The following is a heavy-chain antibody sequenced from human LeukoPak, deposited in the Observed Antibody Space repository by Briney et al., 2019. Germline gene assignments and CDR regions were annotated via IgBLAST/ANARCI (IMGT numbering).Heavy chain of an antibody. Sequence: GGSLRLSCAASGFTFSDYYMSWIRQAPGKGVEWVSYISSSGSTIYYADSVKGRFTISRDNAKNSLYLQMNSLRAEDTAVYYCERDRYGDYFDYWGQGTLVTVSS. CDR2: ISSSGSTI. J-gene: IGHJ4*02. D-gene: IGHD4-17*01. V-gene: IGHV3-11*01. CDR3: ERDRYGDYFDY. CDR1: GFTFSDYY.